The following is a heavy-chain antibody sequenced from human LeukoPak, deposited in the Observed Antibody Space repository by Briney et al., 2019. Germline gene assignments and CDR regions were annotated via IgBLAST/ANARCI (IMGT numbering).Heavy chain of an antibody. CDR2: INNDGGYT. V-gene: IGHV3-74*01. D-gene: IGHD6-13*01. J-gene: IGHJ4*02. Sequence: GGSLRLSCAVSGFTFSNYWMHWVRQVPGKGLVWVSRINNDGGYTTYADSVKGRFTISRDNAKNTLYLQMNSLRAEDTAVYYCARVVAAAGTYYFDYWGQGTLVTVSS. CDR1: GFTFSNYW. CDR3: ARVVAAAGTYYFDY.